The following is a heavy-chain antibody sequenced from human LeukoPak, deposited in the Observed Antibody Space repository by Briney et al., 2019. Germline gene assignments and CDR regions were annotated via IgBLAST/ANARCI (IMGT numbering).Heavy chain of an antibody. CDR1: GFTFSSYA. J-gene: IGHJ4*02. CDR2: ISGSGGST. D-gene: IGHD6-13*01. CDR3: ATGGPYSSSWRFVY. Sequence: GGSLRLSCAASGFTFSSYAMSWVRQDPGKGLQWVSAISGSGGSTYYADSVKGRFTISRDNSKITVYLQMNSLRAEDTAVYYCATGGPYSSSWRFVYWGQGTLVTVSP. V-gene: IGHV3-23*01.